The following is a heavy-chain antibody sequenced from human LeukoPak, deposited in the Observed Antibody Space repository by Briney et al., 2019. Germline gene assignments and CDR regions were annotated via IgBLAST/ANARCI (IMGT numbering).Heavy chain of an antibody. Sequence: SVKVSCKVSGYTLTELSMHWVRQAPGKGLEWMGGLDPEDGETIYAQKFQGRVTMTEDTSTDTAYMELSSLRSEDTAVYYCATTPGIWSGYYTGTPSGLDWGQGTLVTVSS. CDR2: LDPEDGET. CDR1: GYTLTELS. D-gene: IGHD3-3*01. CDR3: ATTPGIWSGYYTGTPSGLD. V-gene: IGHV1-24*01. J-gene: IGHJ4*02.